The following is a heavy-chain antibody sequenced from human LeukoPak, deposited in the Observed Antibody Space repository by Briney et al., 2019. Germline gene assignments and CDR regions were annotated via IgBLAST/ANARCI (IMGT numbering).Heavy chain of an antibody. CDR1: GYTFTGYY. Sequence: ASVKVSCKASGYTFTGYYMHWVRQAPGQGLEWMGWINPNSGGTNYAQKFQGRVTMTRDTSISTAYMELSRLRSDDTAVYYCARRLIGIAAAGLDYWGQGTLVTVSS. CDR3: ARRLIGIAAAGLDY. CDR2: INPNSGGT. D-gene: IGHD6-13*01. J-gene: IGHJ4*02. V-gene: IGHV1-2*02.